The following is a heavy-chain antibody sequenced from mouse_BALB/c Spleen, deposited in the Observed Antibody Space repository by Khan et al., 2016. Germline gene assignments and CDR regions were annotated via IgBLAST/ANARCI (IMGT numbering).Heavy chain of an antibody. J-gene: IGHJ2*01. Sequence: QVQLKESGPGLVQPSQSLSITCTVSGCSLTNYGVHWVRQSPGQGLEWLGVMWSGGSTDYNAAYKSRLRIYKDSSKSQVFFKMNSLQANDTAIYYCARNWEGGYFDYWGQGTTLTVSS. D-gene: IGHD4-1*01. V-gene: IGHV2-2*02. CDR3: ARNWEGGYFDY. CDR1: GCSLTNYG. CDR2: MWSGGST.